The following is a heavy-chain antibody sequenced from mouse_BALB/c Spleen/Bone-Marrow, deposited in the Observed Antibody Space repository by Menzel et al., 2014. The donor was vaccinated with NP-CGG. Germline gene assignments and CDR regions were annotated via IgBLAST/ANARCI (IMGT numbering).Heavy chain of an antibody. CDR3: ARGTGYYFDY. V-gene: IGHV3-8*02. Sequence: VQLKQSGPSLVKPSQTLSLTCSVTGDSITNAYWNWIRKFPGNKIDYMGYISYSGNTYYNPSLKSRISITRDTSKNQFYLQWNSVTTEATATYFCARGTGYYFDYWGQGPTLTVSS. J-gene: IGHJ2*01. D-gene: IGHD3-3*01. CDR2: ISYSGNT. CDR1: GDSITNAY.